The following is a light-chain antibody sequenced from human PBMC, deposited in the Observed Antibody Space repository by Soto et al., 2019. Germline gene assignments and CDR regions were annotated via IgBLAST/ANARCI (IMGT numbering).Light chain of an antibody. V-gene: IGKV1-27*01. CDR2: AAS. Sequence: DIQMTQSPSSLSASVGDTVTITCRASQGIIDYLAWYQQRPGKAPTLLIYAASTLHTGFPSRFSGSGAGTDFTLTIRSLQTEDVATYYCQKYDTAPQTFGPGTKVEIK. J-gene: IGKJ1*01. CDR3: QKYDTAPQT. CDR1: QGIIDY.